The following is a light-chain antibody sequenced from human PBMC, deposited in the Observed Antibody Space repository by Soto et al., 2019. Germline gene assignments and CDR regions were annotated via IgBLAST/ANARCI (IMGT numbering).Light chain of an antibody. CDR2: EVS. Sequence: QSALTQPASVSGSPGQSITISCTGASSDVGGYKYVSWYQQHPGKAPKLMIYEVSYRPIGVSNRFSGSKSGNTASLTISGLQADDEADYYCSSYTSTSTRVFGGGTKLTVL. J-gene: IGLJ3*02. CDR3: SSYTSTSTRV. V-gene: IGLV2-14*01. CDR1: SSDVGGYKY.